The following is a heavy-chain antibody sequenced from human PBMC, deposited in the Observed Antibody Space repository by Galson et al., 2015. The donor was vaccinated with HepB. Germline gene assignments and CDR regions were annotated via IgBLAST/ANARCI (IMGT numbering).Heavy chain of an antibody. Sequence: LSLTCAVYGGSFSGYYWSWIRQPPGKGLEWIGKINHSGSTNYNPSLKSRVTISVDTSKNQFSLKLSSVTAADTAVYYCARDRQWLVRFDYWGQGTLVTVSS. CDR2: INHSGST. CDR3: ARDRQWLVRFDY. D-gene: IGHD6-19*01. CDR1: GGSFSGYY. V-gene: IGHV4-34*01. J-gene: IGHJ4*02.